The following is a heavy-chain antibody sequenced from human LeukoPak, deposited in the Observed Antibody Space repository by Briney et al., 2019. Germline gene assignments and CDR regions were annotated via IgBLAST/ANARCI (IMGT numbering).Heavy chain of an antibody. J-gene: IGHJ4*02. CDR1: GFTVSAYS. Sequence: GGSLRLSCTVSGFTVSAYSMGWVRQAPGKGLEWLSLIYSGDRTYHADSVKGRFTVSRDDSENTLSLQMNSLRVVDTALYFCARVVGASHHTVDYWGQGALVTVSS. CDR3: ARVVGASHHTVDY. D-gene: IGHD1-26*01. V-gene: IGHV3-53*01. CDR2: IYSGDRT.